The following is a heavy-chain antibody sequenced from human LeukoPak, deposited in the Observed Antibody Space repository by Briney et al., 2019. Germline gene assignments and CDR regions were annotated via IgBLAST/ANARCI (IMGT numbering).Heavy chain of an antibody. Sequence: GGSLRLSCAASGFTFSSYAMSWVRQAPGKGLEWVSAISGSGGSTYYADSVKGRFTISRDNPKNTPYLQMNSLRAEDTAVYYCAKPIRPAAIPYLGYWGQGTLVTVSS. CDR2: ISGSGGST. V-gene: IGHV3-23*01. CDR3: AKPIRPAAIPYLGY. D-gene: IGHD2-2*02. CDR1: GFTFSSYA. J-gene: IGHJ4*02.